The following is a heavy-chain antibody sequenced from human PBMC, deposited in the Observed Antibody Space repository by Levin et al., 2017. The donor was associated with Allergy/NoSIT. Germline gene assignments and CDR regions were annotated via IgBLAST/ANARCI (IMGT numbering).Heavy chain of an antibody. J-gene: IGHJ3*02. CDR1: GLTVSSSY. Sequence: GESLKISCAASGLTVSSSYMHWVRQAPGRGLEWVSVIRSVGTTYHADSVRGRFTISRDNSKNTLYLQMNSLRAEDTAMYYCAKEGVRSSGWNDALDIWSQGTMVTVSS. V-gene: IGHV3-66*01. CDR2: IRSVGTT. D-gene: IGHD6-19*01. CDR3: AKEGVRSSGWNDALDI.